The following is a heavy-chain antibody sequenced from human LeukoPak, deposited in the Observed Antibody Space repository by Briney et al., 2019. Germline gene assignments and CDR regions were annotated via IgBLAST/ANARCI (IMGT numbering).Heavy chain of an antibody. D-gene: IGHD1-1*01. CDR1: GFTFNVSY. V-gene: IGHV3-11*06. J-gene: IGHJ1*01. CDR2: ISCHRIST. Sequence: GGSLRLSCAASGFTFNVSYMSWIRQPPGKGLEWLSYISCHRISTDYADSVKGRFTSTRDNAKNPLYIQMNGLVAEDKAGYYCAILITPTGHFQQWGQGTLVTVSS. CDR3: AILITPTGHFQQ.